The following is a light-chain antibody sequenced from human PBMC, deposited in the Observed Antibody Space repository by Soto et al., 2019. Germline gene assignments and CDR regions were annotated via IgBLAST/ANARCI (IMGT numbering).Light chain of an antibody. J-gene: IGKJ3*01. CDR3: QQYGNSPFT. CDR1: QSVNSNY. V-gene: IGKV3-20*01. Sequence: EIVLTQSPGTLSLSPGERATLSCRATQSVNSNYLAWNQQKPGQAPRLLIYGASSRATGIPDRFSGSGSGTDFTLTISRLEPEDFAVYYCQQYGNSPFTFGPGTKVDIK. CDR2: GAS.